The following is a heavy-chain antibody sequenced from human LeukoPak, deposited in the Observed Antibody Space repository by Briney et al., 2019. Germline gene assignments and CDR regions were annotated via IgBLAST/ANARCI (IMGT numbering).Heavy chain of an antibody. V-gene: IGHV4-34*01. CDR2: INHSGST. CDR1: GGSFNNYY. J-gene: IGHJ5*02. CDR3: ASSSSTDPQLDP. Sequence: SETLSLTCAVYGGSFNNYYWNWIRQPPGKGLEWIGEINHSGSTKYNPSLKSRLTISVDTSKNQFSLKVTSVTAADTAVYYCASSSSTDPQLDPWGQGTLVTVSS. D-gene: IGHD4-11*01.